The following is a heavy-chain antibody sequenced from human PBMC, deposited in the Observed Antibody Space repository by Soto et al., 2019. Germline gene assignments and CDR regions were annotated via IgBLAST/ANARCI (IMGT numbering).Heavy chain of an antibody. CDR2: INHSGST. J-gene: IGHJ4*02. D-gene: IGHD2-2*01. Sequence: SETLSLTCAVYGGSFSGYYWSWIRQPPGKGLEWIGEINHSGSTNYNPSLKSRVTISVDTSKNQFSLKLSSVTAADTAVYYCARIPRYCSSTSCYAADYWGQGTLVTVSS. CDR3: ARIPRYCSSTSCYAADY. V-gene: IGHV4-34*01. CDR1: GGSFSGYY.